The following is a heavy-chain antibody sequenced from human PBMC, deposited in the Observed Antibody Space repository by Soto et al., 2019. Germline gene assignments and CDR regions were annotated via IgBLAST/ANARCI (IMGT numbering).Heavy chain of an antibody. CDR3: ARYDSSGYYYSLGWYFDL. CDR2: IIPIFGTA. Sequence: SVKVSCKASGGTFISYAISWVRQAPGRGLEWMGGIIPIFGTANYAQKFQGRVTITADKSTSTAYMELSSLRSEDTAVYYCARYDSSGYYYSLGWYFDLWGRGTLVTVSS. V-gene: IGHV1-69*06. CDR1: GGTFISYA. D-gene: IGHD3-22*01. J-gene: IGHJ2*01.